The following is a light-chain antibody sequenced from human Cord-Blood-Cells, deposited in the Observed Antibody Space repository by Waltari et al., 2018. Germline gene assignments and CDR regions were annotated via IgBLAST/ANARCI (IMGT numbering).Light chain of an antibody. Sequence: QSALTQPASVSGSPGQSITISSTGTSSDVGSYNIVSWYQQHPGKAPKLMIYEGSKRPSGVSNRFSGSKSGNTASPTISGLQAEDEADYYCCSYAGSSTWVFGGGTKLTVL. CDR3: CSYAGSSTWV. J-gene: IGLJ3*02. CDR1: SSDVGSYNI. V-gene: IGLV2-23*01. CDR2: EGS.